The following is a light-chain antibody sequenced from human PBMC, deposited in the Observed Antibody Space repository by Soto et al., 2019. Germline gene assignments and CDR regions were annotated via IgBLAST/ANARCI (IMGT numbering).Light chain of an antibody. CDR1: SSDLAIYNY. Sequence: QSALTQPASVSGSPGQSITISCTVTSSDLAIYNYVSWYQQQPGKAPKLMIYQVTNRPSGVSNRFSGSRSGNTASLTISGLQAEDEADYYCSSFASTHTYVFGTGTKVTVL. J-gene: IGLJ1*01. V-gene: IGLV2-14*01. CDR2: QVT. CDR3: SSFASTHTYV.